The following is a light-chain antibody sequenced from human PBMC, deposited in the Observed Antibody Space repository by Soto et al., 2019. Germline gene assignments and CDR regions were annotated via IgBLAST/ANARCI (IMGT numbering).Light chain of an antibody. CDR3: QQYGSSPRT. CDR2: GAF. J-gene: IGKJ1*01. V-gene: IGKV3-20*01. CDR1: QIVSSHY. Sequence: IVLTHSPVTLSLSPGERATFSCRARQIVSSHYLAWYQQKPGQAPRLIPYGAFTRATGIPDRSSGSGSGTAFNLTISRMETEDFAVYCCQQYGSSPRTFGQGTKV.